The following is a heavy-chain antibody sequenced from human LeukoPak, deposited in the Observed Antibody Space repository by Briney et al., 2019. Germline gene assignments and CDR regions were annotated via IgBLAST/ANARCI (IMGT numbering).Heavy chain of an antibody. V-gene: IGHV3-30*19. CDR3: AREDGYYFDY. CDR1: GFTFSSYG. D-gene: IGHD3-10*01. CDR2: ISYDGSIK. Sequence: GGSLRLSCAASGFTFSSYGMHWVRQAPGKGLEWVAVISYDGSIKYYADSVKGRFTISRDSSKNTLYLQMSSVRAEDTAVYYCAREDGYYFDYWGQGTLVTVSS. J-gene: IGHJ4*02.